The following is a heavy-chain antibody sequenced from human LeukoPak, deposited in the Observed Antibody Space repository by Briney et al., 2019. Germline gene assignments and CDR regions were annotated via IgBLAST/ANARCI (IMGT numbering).Heavy chain of an antibody. D-gene: IGHD2-15*01. Sequence: GGSLRLSCAASGFTFSSYWMHWVRQAPGKGLEWVSATSSSDAGKYYADSVRGRFTISRDNSRNTMYLQMNSLRVEDAAVYYCAKAPVTSCRGAFCYPFDSWGQGTLVTVSS. J-gene: IGHJ4*02. V-gene: IGHV3-23*01. CDR1: GFTFSSYW. CDR3: AKAPVTSCRGAFCYPFDS. CDR2: TSSSDAGK.